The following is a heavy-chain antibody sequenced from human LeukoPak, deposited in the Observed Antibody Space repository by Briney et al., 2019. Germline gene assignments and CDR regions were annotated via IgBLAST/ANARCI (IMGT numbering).Heavy chain of an antibody. V-gene: IGHV4-61*02. CDR3: ARLIKGIAAAGTTYWFDP. CDR2: IYTSGST. D-gene: IGHD6-13*01. J-gene: IGHJ5*02. Sequence: SETLSLTCTDSGGSISSGSYYWSWIRQPAGKGLEWIGRIYTSGSTNYNPSLKSRVTISVDTSKNQFSLKLSSVTAADTAVYYCARLIKGIAAAGTTYWFDPWGQGTLVTVSS. CDR1: GGSISSGSYY.